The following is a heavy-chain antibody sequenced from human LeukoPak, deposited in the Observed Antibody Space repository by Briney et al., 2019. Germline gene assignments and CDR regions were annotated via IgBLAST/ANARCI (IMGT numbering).Heavy chain of an antibody. CDR3: TRGQPLDARVIPRFCDS. D-gene: IGHD3-10*01. CDR1: GYTFTDYF. V-gene: IGHV1-2*02. J-gene: IGHJ5*01. Sequence: ASVKVYCKTSGYTFTDYFMHWVRQAPGQGLEWMGWINANSGSTSTAQKFQGRVTWTRDTSLSVAYMELSGLTSDDTAIYYCTRGQPLDARVIPRFCDSWGQGTLVTVSS. CDR2: INANSGST.